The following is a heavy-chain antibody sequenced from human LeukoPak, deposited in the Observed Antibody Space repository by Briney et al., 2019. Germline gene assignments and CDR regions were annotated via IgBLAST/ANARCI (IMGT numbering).Heavy chain of an antibody. J-gene: IGHJ6*02. CDR3: ARVRYYGSGSRYYYYGMDV. V-gene: IGHV3-66*01. Sequence: QPGGSLRLSCAASGFTVSSNYMSWVRQAPGKGLEWVSVTYSGGSTYYADSVKGRFTISRDNSKNTLYLQMNSLRAEDTAVYYCARVRYYGSGSRYYYYGMDVWGQGTTVTVSS. D-gene: IGHD3-10*01. CDR2: TYSGGST. CDR1: GFTVSSNY.